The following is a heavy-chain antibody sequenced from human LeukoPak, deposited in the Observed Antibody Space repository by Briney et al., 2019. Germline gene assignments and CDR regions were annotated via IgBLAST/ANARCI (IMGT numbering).Heavy chain of an antibody. CDR3: ATDSVKSSYGLYWYFDL. CDR2: IQSNSDGGST. D-gene: IGHD5-18*01. CDR1: GISFTNVW. V-gene: IGHV3-15*01. Sequence: PGGSLRLSCAVSGISFTNVWMSWVRQAPGKGLEWVGRIQSNSDGGSTNFAPPVRGRFTISRDDYRNTVYLQMNSLKTEDTAVYYCATDSVKSSYGLYWYFDLWGRGSLVTVSS. J-gene: IGHJ2*01.